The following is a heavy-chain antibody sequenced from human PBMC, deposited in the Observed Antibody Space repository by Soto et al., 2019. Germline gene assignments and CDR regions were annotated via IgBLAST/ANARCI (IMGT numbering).Heavy chain of an antibody. D-gene: IGHD6-19*01. Sequence: QITLKESGPTLVKPTQTLALNCTFSGFSFNTRGVGVAWIRQPPGKALEWLAVTYWDDDRRYRPSLTGRLTITKDISTNPVVLTMTNMDPVDTGTYYCAHLVPGPLGFASWGKGALVTVSS. V-gene: IGHV2-5*02. CDR1: GFSFNTRGVG. J-gene: IGHJ1*01. CDR2: TYWDDDR. CDR3: AHLVPGPLGFAS.